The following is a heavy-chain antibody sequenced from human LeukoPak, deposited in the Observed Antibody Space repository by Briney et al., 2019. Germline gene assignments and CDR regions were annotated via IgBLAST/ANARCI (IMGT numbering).Heavy chain of an antibody. CDR1: GGSFSGYY. CDR2: INHSGST. D-gene: IGHD2-15*01. J-gene: IGHJ4*02. CDR3: ARGLRYCSGGSCYSVEFCDY. V-gene: IGHV4-34*01. Sequence: SETLSLTCAVYGGSFSGYYWSWIRQPPGKGLEWIGEINHSGSTNYNPSLKSRVTISVDTSKNQFSLKLSSVTAADTAVYYCARGLRYCSGGSCYSVEFCDYWGQGTLVTVSS.